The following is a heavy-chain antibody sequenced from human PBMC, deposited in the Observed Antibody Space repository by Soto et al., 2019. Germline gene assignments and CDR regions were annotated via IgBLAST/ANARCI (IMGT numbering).Heavy chain of an antibody. D-gene: IGHD3-3*01. Sequence: QVQLQESGPGLVKPSETLSLTCTASGGSISSYYWSWIRQPPGKGLEWIGYIYYSGSTNYNPSLKSRVTISVDTSKNQFSLKLSSVTAADTAVYYCARSYDFWSGYYSEPYYFDYWGQGTLVTVSS. J-gene: IGHJ4*02. CDR3: ARSYDFWSGYYSEPYYFDY. CDR2: IYYSGST. V-gene: IGHV4-59*08. CDR1: GGSISSYY.